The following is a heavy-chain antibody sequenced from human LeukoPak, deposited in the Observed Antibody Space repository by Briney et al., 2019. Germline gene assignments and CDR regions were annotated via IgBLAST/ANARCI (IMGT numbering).Heavy chain of an antibody. Sequence: GGSLRLYCAASGLTFSGLAMDWGRQAPGTGLEWVGDISYDGTYASYAASVRGRFTISRDNSKNTLYLQMNSLRTEDTAVYYCATESSLSNWGLGTLVTVSS. V-gene: IGHV3-30*19. CDR1: GLTFSGLA. D-gene: IGHD2/OR15-2a*01. CDR2: ISYDGTYA. J-gene: IGHJ4*02. CDR3: ATESSLSN.